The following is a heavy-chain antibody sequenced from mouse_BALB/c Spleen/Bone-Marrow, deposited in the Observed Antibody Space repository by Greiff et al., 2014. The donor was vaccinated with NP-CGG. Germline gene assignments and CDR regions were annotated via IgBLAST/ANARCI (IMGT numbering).Heavy chain of an antibody. V-gene: IGHV14-3*02. Sequence: EVQLQQSGAELVKPGASVKLSCTASGFNIKDTYIHWVKQRPEQGLEWIGRIDPADGNTKYDPKFQGKATITADTSSNTAYLQLSSLTSEDTAVYYCARDSYGNFDYWGQGTTLTVSS. CDR2: IDPADGNT. J-gene: IGHJ2*01. D-gene: IGHD2-1*01. CDR3: ARDSYGNFDY. CDR1: GFNIKDTY.